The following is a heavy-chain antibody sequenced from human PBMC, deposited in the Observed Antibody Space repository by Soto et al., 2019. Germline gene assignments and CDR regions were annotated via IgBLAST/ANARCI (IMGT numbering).Heavy chain of an antibody. D-gene: IGHD4-17*01. J-gene: IGHJ6*02. CDR2: IIPIFGTA. CDR1: GGTFSSYA. Sequence: ASVKVSCKASGGTFSSYAISWVRQAPGQGLEWMGGIIPIFGTANYAQKFQGRVTITADESTSTAYMELSSLRSKDTAVYYCATERGDYGGNPAPYYYYGMDVWGQGTTVTVSS. CDR3: ATERGDYGGNPAPYYYYGMDV. V-gene: IGHV1-69*13.